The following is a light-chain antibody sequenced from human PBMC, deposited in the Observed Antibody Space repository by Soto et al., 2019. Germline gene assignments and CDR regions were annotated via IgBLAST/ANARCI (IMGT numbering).Light chain of an antibody. CDR3: QQYGSSPRT. J-gene: IGKJ5*01. Sequence: IVLSQSAGTLSLSPGERATLSCRASQSVSSSYLAWYQQKPGQAPRLLIYGASSRATGIPDRFSGSGSGTDFTLTISRLEPEDFAVYYCQQYGSSPRTFGQRTRLEVK. CDR2: GAS. V-gene: IGKV3-20*01. CDR1: QSVSSSY.